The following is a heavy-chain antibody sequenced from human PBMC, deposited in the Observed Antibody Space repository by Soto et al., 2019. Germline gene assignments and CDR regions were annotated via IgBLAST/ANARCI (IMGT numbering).Heavy chain of an antibody. D-gene: IGHD6-13*01. CDR3: EKDRSSYYYGLDV. Sequence: XGSLRLSCAASGFTFSSYGMHWVRQAPGKGLEWVAVISYDGSNKYYADSVKGRFTISRDNSKNTLYLQMNGLRAEDTAVFYCEKDRSSYYYGLDVWGQGTTVTVSS. CDR1: GFTFSSYG. V-gene: IGHV3-30*18. J-gene: IGHJ6*02. CDR2: ISYDGSNK.